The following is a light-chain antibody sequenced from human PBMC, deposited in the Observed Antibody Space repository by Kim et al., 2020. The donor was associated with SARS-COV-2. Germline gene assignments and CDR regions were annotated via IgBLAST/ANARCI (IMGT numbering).Light chain of an antibody. CDR3: QAWDSSSYV. CDR2: QDS. Sequence: ESPGKTASITCSGDKLGDKYACWYQQKPGQSPVLVIYQDSKRPSGIPERFSGSNSGNTATLTISGTQAMDEADYYCQAWDSSSYVFGTGTKVTVL. J-gene: IGLJ1*01. V-gene: IGLV3-1*01. CDR1: KLGDKY.